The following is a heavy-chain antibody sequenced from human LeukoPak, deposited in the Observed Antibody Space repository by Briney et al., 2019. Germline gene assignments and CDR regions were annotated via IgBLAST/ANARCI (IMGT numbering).Heavy chain of an antibody. CDR2: ISGSGGST. V-gene: IGHV3-23*01. D-gene: IGHD3-10*01. J-gene: IGHJ3*02. CDR1: GFTFSSYA. Sequence: GGSLRLSCAASGFTFSSYAMSWVRQAPGKGLEWVSAISGSGGSTYYADSVKGRFTISRDNSKNTLYLQMNSLRAEDTAVYYCAKEASLLWFGELNDDAFDIWGQGTMVTVSS. CDR3: AKEASLLWFGELNDDAFDI.